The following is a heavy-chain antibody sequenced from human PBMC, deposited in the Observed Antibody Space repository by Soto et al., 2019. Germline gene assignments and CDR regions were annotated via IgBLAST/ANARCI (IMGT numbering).Heavy chain of an antibody. CDR3: ARDNYVFWSGYSEDSGMDV. D-gene: IGHD3-3*01. V-gene: IGHV3-33*01. Sequence: PGGSLRLCCAASGFTFSSYGMHWVRQAPGKGLEWVAVIWYDGSNKYYADSVKGRFTISRDNSKNTLYLQMNSLRAEDTAVYYCARDNYVFWSGYSEDSGMDVWGQGTTVTGSS. CDR2: IWYDGSNK. J-gene: IGHJ6*02. CDR1: GFTFSSYG.